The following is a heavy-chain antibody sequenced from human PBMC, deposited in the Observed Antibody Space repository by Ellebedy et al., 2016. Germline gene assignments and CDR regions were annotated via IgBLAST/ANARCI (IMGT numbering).Heavy chain of an antibody. Sequence: ASVKVSCKASGYTFTNYGISWMRQAPGQGIEWMGWISAYNGNTNYAQKLQGRVTMTTDTSTGTVYMELRSLISDDTAVYYCARDSGRASHFRTCGDYWGQGTLVTVSS. CDR1: GYTFTNYG. J-gene: IGHJ4*02. CDR3: ARDSGRASHFRTCGDY. D-gene: IGHD1-14*01. CDR2: ISAYNGNT. V-gene: IGHV1-18*01.